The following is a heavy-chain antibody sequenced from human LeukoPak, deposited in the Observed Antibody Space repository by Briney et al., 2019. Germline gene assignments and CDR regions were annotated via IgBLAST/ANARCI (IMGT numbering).Heavy chain of an antibody. J-gene: IGHJ4*02. CDR2: IYYSGST. V-gene: IGHV4-59*08. CDR3: ATSMGYYALDY. Sequence: PSETLSLTCTVSGGSISSYYWSWLRQPPGKGLEWIGYIYYSGSTNYNPSLKSRVTISVDTSKNQFSLKLSSVTAADTAVYYCATSMGYYALDYWGQGTLVTVSS. CDR1: GGSISSYY. D-gene: IGHD3-3*01.